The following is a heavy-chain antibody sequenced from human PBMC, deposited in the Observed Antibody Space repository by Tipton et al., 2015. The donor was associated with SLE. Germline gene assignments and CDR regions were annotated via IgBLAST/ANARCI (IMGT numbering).Heavy chain of an antibody. CDR3: ARGGPSSGWSDAFDI. CDR2: IYYNGST. CDR1: GGSISSYD. J-gene: IGHJ3*02. V-gene: IGHV4-59*07. Sequence: TLSLTCTVSGGSISSYDWSWIRPPPGKGLEWIGYIYYNGSTNYNPSLKSRVTISVDTSKNQFSLKLSSVTAADTAVYYCARGGPSSGWSDAFDIWGQGTMVTVSS. D-gene: IGHD6-19*01.